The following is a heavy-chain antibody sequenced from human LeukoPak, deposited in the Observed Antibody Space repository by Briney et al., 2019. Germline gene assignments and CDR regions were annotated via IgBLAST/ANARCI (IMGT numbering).Heavy chain of an antibody. V-gene: IGHV3-48*03. D-gene: IGHD5-18*01. CDR1: GFIFSDYE. Sequence: PGGSLRLSCAASGFIFSDYEMHWVRQAPGKGLEWISYISASRGTIFYADPVKGRFTISRDDAKTLYLQMDSLRAEDTALYYCARGSRGCTYGPGVHWGRGTRVIVSS. CDR2: ISASRGTI. CDR3: ARGSRGCTYGPGVH. J-gene: IGHJ4*02.